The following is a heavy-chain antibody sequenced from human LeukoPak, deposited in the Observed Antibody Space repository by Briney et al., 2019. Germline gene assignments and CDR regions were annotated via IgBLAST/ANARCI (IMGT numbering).Heavy chain of an antibody. CDR3: ARRIRYFDLDY. CDR1: GGSFSGYY. J-gene: IGHJ4*02. Sequence: SSETLPLTCAVYGGSFSGYYWSWIRQPPGKGLEWIGEINHSGSTNYNPSLKSRVTISVDTSKNQFSLKLSSVTAADTAVYYCARRIRYFDLDYWGQGTLVTVSS. CDR2: INHSGST. D-gene: IGHD3-9*01. V-gene: IGHV4-34*01.